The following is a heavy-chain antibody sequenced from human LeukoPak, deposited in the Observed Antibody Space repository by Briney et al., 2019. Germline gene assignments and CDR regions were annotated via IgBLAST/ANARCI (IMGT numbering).Heavy chain of an antibody. Sequence: GGSLRLSCSASGFTFTSHVMHWVRQAPGKGLQYVSGISMNVQTTYYAGSVKGRFTISRDSSKNTVYLQMNSLTAEDTAVYYCVREGLERRTNFDYWGQGIVVSVSS. J-gene: IGHJ4*02. V-gene: IGHV3-64D*06. D-gene: IGHD1-1*01. CDR2: ISMNVQTT. CDR1: GFTFTSHV. CDR3: VREGLERRTNFDY.